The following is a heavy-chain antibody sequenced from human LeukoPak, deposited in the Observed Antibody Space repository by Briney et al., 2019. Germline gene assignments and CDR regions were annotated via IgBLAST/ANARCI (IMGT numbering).Heavy chain of an antibody. CDR1: GFTFRNYG. J-gene: IGHJ4*02. CDR3: ARIGYSTGWANFDY. V-gene: IGHV3-33*01. CDR2: IRTDGGEK. D-gene: IGHD6-25*01. Sequence: GTSLRLSCAASGFTFRNYGMHWVRQAPGKGLEWVASIRTDGGEKYHADSVQGRFSISRDNSKNTLYLQMDSLRAEDTALYYCARIGYSTGWANFDYWGQGTLVTVSS.